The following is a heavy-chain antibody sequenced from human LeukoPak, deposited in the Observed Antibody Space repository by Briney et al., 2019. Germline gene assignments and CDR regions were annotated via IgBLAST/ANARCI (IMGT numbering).Heavy chain of an antibody. D-gene: IGHD1-26*01. Sequence: PGGSLRLSCAASGFTFSSYGMHWVRQAPGKGLEWVAFIRYDGSNKYYADSVKGRFTISRDNSRNTLYLQMNSLRAEDTAVYYCARALVGATWGQKNPKGFDYWGQGTLVTVSS. CDR1: GFTFSSYG. CDR2: IRYDGSNK. J-gene: IGHJ4*02. V-gene: IGHV3-30*02. CDR3: ARALVGATWGQKNPKGFDY.